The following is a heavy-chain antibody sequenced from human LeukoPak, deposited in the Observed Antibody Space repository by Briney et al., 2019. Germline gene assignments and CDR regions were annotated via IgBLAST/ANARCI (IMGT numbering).Heavy chain of an antibody. CDR1: GGSISSHY. J-gene: IGHJ4*02. CDR3: ARITSCYSSSFPFDY. D-gene: IGHD6-6*01. V-gene: IGHV4-59*11. CDR2: IYYSGSA. Sequence: SETLSLTCTVSGGSISSHYWSWSRQPPGKGMERIGYIYYSGSANYNPSLTSRDTISVDTCKYLFSLKLSSVTAADTAVYYFARITSCYSSSFPFDYWGQGTLVTVSS.